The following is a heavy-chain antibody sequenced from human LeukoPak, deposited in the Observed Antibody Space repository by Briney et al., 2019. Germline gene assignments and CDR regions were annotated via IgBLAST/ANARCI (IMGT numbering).Heavy chain of an antibody. CDR3: ARFPSITMVRGPRGYFDY. V-gene: IGHV3-11*01. J-gene: IGHJ4*02. CDR2: ISSSGSTI. Sequence: GGSLRLSCAASGFTFSDYYMSWIRQAPGRGLEWVSYISSSGSTIYYADSVKGRFTISRDNAKNSLYLQMNSLRAEDTAVYYCARFPSITMVRGPRGYFDYWGQGTLVTVSS. D-gene: IGHD3-10*01. CDR1: GFTFSDYY.